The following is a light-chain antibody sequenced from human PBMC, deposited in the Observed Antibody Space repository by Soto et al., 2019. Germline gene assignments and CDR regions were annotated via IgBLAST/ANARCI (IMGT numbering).Light chain of an antibody. CDR2: DPS. V-gene: IGKV1-5*01. CDR3: QQWYMGLT. CDR1: QSIGRF. J-gene: IGKJ1*01. Sequence: DIQMTQSPSTLSASVGDRVTITCRASQSIGRFLAWYQHQPGKAQKLLIYDPSTLESGVPSRFSGTGSGTEFTFSITSLQTEEFGTYYCQQWYMGLTFGQGTKVDFK.